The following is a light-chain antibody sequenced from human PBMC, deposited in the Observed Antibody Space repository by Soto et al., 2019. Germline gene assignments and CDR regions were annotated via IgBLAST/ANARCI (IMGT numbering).Light chain of an antibody. V-gene: IGKV1-12*01. CDR3: QQGNSFPIT. Sequence: QMTQSPSTLSGSVGDRVTITGRASQTISSWLAWYQQKPGKAPKLLIYAASTLQSGVPSRFSGSGSGTDFTLTISSLQPEDFATYYCQQGNSFPITFGQGTRLEIK. CDR1: QTISSW. CDR2: AAS. J-gene: IGKJ5*01.